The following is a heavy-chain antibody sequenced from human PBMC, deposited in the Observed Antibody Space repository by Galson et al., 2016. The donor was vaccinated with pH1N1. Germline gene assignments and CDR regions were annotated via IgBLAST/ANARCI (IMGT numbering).Heavy chain of an antibody. Sequence: LRLSCAASGFIFSNSWMHWVRQAPGKGLLWVARTNGDGSNTNYADSVKGRFTISRDNAKNTLYLQRASLRAEDTAVYYCARGVDTGGRWGQGTLVTVSS. CDR2: TNGDGSNT. CDR3: ARGVDTGGR. CDR1: GFIFSNSW. V-gene: IGHV3-74*01. D-gene: IGHD5-18*01. J-gene: IGHJ4*02.